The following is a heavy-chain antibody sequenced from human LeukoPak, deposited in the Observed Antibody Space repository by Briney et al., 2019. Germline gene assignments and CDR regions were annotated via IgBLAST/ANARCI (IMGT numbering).Heavy chain of an antibody. CDR2: IYSGGSA. CDR3: ARSSSWTYYGMDV. J-gene: IGHJ6*02. Sequence: PGGSLRLSCAASGFTVSSNYMSWVRQAPGKGLEWVSLIYSGGSAYYTDSVKGRFTISRDNSKNTLYLQMNSLRAEDTAVYYCARSSSWTYYGMDVWGQGTTVTVSS. V-gene: IGHV3-66*01. D-gene: IGHD6-13*01. CDR1: GFTVSSNY.